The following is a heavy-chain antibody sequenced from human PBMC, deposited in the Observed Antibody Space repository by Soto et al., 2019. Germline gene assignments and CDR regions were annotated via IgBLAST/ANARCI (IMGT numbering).Heavy chain of an antibody. V-gene: IGHV1-18*01. CDR2: ISAYNGNT. CDR3: ARVMIMITFGGVIVIPEFDY. CDR1: GYTFTSYG. J-gene: IGHJ4*02. D-gene: IGHD3-16*02. Sequence: QVQLVQSGAEVKKPGASVKVSCKASGYTFTSYGISWVRQAPGQGLEWMGWISAYNGNTNYAQKLQGRVTMTTDTPTSTAYMELRSLRSDETAVYYCARVMIMITFGGVIVIPEFDYWGQGTLVTVSS.